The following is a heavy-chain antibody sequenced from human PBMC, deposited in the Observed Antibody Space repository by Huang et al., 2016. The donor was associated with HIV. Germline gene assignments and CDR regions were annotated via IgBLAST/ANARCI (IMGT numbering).Heavy chain of an antibody. Sequence: QVQLVQSGAEVKKPGASVKVSCKASGYTFTRYGMYWVRQAPGQRLEWMGWINAGNGNTKYSQNFQGRVTITKDTSATTAYMELRGLRSEDTAVYFCARSNGDYKYYLDYWGLGSLVTVSS. J-gene: IGHJ4*02. CDR2: INAGNGNT. CDR3: ARSNGDYKYYLDY. V-gene: IGHV1-3*01. D-gene: IGHD4-4*01. CDR1: GYTFTRYG.